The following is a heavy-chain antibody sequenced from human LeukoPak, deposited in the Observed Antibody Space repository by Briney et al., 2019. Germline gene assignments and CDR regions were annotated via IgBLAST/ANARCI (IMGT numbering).Heavy chain of an antibody. J-gene: IGHJ4*02. CDR2: ISAYNGNT. CDR3: ARARLITIFGPVGY. V-gene: IGHV1-18*01. CDR1: GYTFTSYG. D-gene: IGHD3-3*01. Sequence: ASVKVSCKASGYTFTSYGISWVRQAPGQGLEWMGWISAYNGNTNYAQKFQGRVTMTRDMSTSTVYMELSSLRSEDTAVYYCARARLITIFGPVGYWGQGTLVTVSS.